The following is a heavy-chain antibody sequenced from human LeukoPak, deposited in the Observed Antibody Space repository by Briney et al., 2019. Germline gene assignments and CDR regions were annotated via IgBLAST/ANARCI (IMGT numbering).Heavy chain of an antibody. Sequence: GGSLRLSCAASGFTFSSYGMHWVRQAPGKGLERVAVIWYDGSNKYYADSVKGRFTISRDNSKNTLYLQMNSLRAEDTAVYYCARDSLRSRSLWLRESLGAFDIWGQGTMVTVSS. J-gene: IGHJ3*02. CDR1: GFTFSSYG. D-gene: IGHD3-10*01. CDR3: ARDSLRSRSLWLRESLGAFDI. V-gene: IGHV3-33*01. CDR2: IWYDGSNK.